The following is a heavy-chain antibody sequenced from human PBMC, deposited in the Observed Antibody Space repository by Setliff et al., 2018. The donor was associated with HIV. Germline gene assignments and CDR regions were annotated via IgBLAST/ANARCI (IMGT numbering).Heavy chain of an antibody. D-gene: IGHD6-19*01. J-gene: IGHJ6*03. CDR3: ARSRESSGYYRDYYYYLDV. Sequence: TLSLTCTVSGGSISSGDYYWSWIRQHPRKGLEWIGYIYYTGSTYYNPSLKSRVTISVDTSKNQFSLKLSSVTAADTAVYYCARSRESSGYYRDYYYYLDVWGKGTTVTVSS. CDR1: GGSISSGDYY. CDR2: IYYTGST. V-gene: IGHV4-31*03.